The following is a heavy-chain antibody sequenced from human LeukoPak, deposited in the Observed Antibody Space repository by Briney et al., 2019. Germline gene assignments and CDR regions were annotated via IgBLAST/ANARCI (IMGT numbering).Heavy chain of an antibody. CDR2: IHYGGST. V-gene: IGHV4-59*01. Sequence: SETLSLTSTVSGGSISTYSWGWIRQPPGTGLEWIANIHYGGSTDYNPSLRSRVTITADTSRNQFSLRLSSVTAADTGAYYCAKGGVTRDYCFDYWGQGTLVTVSS. D-gene: IGHD3-10*01. CDR1: GGSISTYS. J-gene: IGHJ4*02. CDR3: AKGGVTRDYCFDY.